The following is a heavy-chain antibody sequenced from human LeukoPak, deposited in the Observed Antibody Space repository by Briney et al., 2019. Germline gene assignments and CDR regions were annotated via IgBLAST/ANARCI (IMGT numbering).Heavy chain of an antibody. Sequence: GGSLRLSCAASGFTFSYAWMSWVRQAPGKGLEWVGRINDKSDGGTADYAAPVKGRFTLSRDDSKNTVYLQMNSLKIEDTAVYYCTTGLSHWGQGTLVTVSS. CDR2: INDKSDGGTA. V-gene: IGHV3-15*01. J-gene: IGHJ4*02. CDR1: GFTFSYAW. CDR3: TTGLSH.